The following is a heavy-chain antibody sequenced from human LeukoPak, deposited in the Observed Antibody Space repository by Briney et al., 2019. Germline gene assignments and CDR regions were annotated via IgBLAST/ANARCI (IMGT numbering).Heavy chain of an antibody. V-gene: IGHV3-53*01. Sequence: GGSLRLSCAVSGFTVSSNYMSWVRQAPGKGLEWVSVLYNGGNTYYADSVKGRFTVSRDNSKNTLYLQMNSLRAEDTAVYYCARYDGGSGPFDYWGQGALVTVSS. CDR2: LYNGGNT. D-gene: IGHD3-10*01. CDR1: GFTVSSNY. J-gene: IGHJ4*02. CDR3: ARYDGGSGPFDY.